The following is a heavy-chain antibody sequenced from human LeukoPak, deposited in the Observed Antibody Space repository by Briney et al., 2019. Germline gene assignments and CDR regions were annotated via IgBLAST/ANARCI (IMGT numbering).Heavy chain of an antibody. Sequence: GGSLRLSCAASGFSFSAYWMAWVRQAPGTGLEWVANINPAGSETFHVDPVKGRFSISRDHAKNLVYLQMNSLRAEDTAVYYCATFGLVAALDLWGQGTLVTVSS. CDR2: INPAGSET. CDR3: ATFGLVAALDL. D-gene: IGHD5-12*01. V-gene: IGHV3-7*01. CDR1: GFSFSAYW. J-gene: IGHJ4*02.